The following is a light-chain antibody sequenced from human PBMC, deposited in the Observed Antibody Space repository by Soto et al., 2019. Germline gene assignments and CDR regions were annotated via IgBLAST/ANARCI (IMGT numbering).Light chain of an antibody. J-gene: IGKJ4*01. CDR3: QKYYNWPLT. V-gene: IGKV3-15*01. CDR2: DAS. Sequence: DIVLTQSPGTLSLSPGEGATLSCRASQSVTSSYLAWYQQKPGQAPRLLIYDASTRATGIPDRYSGSGSGTEFTLTINGLQSEDFATYHCQKYYNWPLTFGGGTKVDIK. CDR1: QSVTSSY.